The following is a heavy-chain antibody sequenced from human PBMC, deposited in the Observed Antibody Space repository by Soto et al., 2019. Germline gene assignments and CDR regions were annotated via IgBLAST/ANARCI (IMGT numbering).Heavy chain of an antibody. CDR1: GYPFTSYG. Sequence: ASVKESCKASGYPFTSYGISWVRQAPGQGLEWMGWISAYNGNTNYAQKLQGRVTMTTDTSTSTAYMELRSLSSDDTAVYYCARDTHYYDSSGYYRHDAFDIWGQGTLVTVSS. CDR2: ISAYNGNT. J-gene: IGHJ3*02. V-gene: IGHV1-18*04. CDR3: ARDTHYYDSSGYYRHDAFDI. D-gene: IGHD3-22*01.